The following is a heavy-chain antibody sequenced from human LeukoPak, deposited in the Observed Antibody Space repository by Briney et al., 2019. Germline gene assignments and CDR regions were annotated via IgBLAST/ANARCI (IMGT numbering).Heavy chain of an antibody. Sequence: GGSLRLTCAASGFRFSYHDMHWVRQAPGKGLEFVSSSCEAGAHTFYADSVKGRFTISRNNFQSTMYLQMDGLRPEDSAVYYCARDLGGTKTGGFDIWGQGTVVTVSS. D-gene: IGHD1-14*01. J-gene: IGHJ3*02. CDR2: SCEAGAHT. CDR3: ARDLGGTKTGGFDI. CDR1: GFRFSYHD. V-gene: IGHV3-64*02.